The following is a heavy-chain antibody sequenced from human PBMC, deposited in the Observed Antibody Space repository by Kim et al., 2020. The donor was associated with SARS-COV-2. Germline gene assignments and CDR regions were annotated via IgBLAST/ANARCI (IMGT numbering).Heavy chain of an antibody. CDR3: AKESGSGSYYAWTYYYYGMDV. J-gene: IGHJ6*04. CDR2: ISYDGSNK. V-gene: IGHV3-30*18. CDR1: GFTFSSYG. Sequence: GGSLRLSCAASGFTFSSYGMHWVRQAPGKGLEWVAVISYDGSNKYYADSVKGRFTISRDNSKNTQYLQMNSLRAEDTAVYYCAKESGSGSYYAWTYYYYGMDVWGKGTTVTVSS. D-gene: IGHD3-10*01.